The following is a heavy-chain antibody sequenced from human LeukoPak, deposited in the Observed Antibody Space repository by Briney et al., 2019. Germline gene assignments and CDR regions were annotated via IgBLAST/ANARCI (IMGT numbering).Heavy chain of an antibody. V-gene: IGHV2-5*01. D-gene: IGHD6-6*01. CDR3: AHSGSSSRVPGYFDY. J-gene: IGHJ4*02. CDR2: IYWNDDK. CDR1: GFTLSTSGVG. Sequence: SGPTLVNPTQTLTLTCTFSGFTLSTSGVGVGWIRQPPGKALEWHALIYWNDDKRYSPSLKSRLTITKDTSKNQVVLTMTNMDPVDTATYYCAHSGSSSRVPGYFDYWGQGTLVTVSS.